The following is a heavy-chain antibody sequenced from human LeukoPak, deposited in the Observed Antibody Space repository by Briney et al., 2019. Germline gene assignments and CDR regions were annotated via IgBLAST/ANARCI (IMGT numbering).Heavy chain of an antibody. V-gene: IGHV3-64D*06. Sequence: GGSLRLSCSASGFTFSSYSMHWVRQAPGKGLEFVSAISSNGDSTYYTDSVKGRFTISRDNSKNTLDLQMSSLSAEDTAVYYCVKASGSSGGYLSLFDYWGRGTLVTVSS. D-gene: IGHD3-22*01. CDR1: GFTFSSYS. CDR2: ISSNGDST. CDR3: VKASGSSGGYLSLFDY. J-gene: IGHJ4*02.